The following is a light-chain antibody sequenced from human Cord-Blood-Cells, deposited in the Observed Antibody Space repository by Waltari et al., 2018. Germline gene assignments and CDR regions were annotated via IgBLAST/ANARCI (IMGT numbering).Light chain of an antibody. CDR2: WAS. CDR3: QQYYSTPPT. J-gene: IGKJ1*01. V-gene: IGKV4-1*01. Sequence: DIVMTQFPDSLDVSLGERATINCKCRQSVLYSSNNKNYLAWYQQKPGQPPKLLIYWASTRESGVPDRFSGSGSGTDFTLTISSLQAEDVAVYYCQQYYSTPPTFGQGTKVEIK. CDR1: QSVLYSSNNKNY.